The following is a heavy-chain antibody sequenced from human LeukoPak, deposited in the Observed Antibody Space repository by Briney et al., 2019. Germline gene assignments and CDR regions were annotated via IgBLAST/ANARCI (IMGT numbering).Heavy chain of an antibody. Sequence: SQTLSLTCTVSGGSISSGGYYWSWIRQHPGKGLEWIGYIYYSGSTYYNPSLKSRVTISVDTSKNQFSLKLSSVTAADTAVYYCARGSGYSSSWRQNYYYYGMDVWGQGTTVTVSS. CDR1: GGSISSGGYY. D-gene: IGHD6-13*01. V-gene: IGHV4-31*03. CDR2: IYYSGST. CDR3: ARGSGYSSSWRQNYYYYGMDV. J-gene: IGHJ6*02.